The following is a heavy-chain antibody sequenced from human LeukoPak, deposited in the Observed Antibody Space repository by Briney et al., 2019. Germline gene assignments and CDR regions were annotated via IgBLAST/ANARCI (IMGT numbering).Heavy chain of an antibody. J-gene: IGHJ4*02. Sequence: PSETLSLTCTVSGYSISSGYYWGWIRQPPGKGLEWIGSIYHSGSTYYNPSLKSRVTISVDTSKNQFSLKLSSVTAADTAVYYCARQRDYDILTGYSSVFDYWGQGTLVTVSS. V-gene: IGHV4-38-2*02. CDR3: ARQRDYDILTGYSSVFDY. CDR2: IYHSGST. CDR1: GYSISSGYY. D-gene: IGHD3-9*01.